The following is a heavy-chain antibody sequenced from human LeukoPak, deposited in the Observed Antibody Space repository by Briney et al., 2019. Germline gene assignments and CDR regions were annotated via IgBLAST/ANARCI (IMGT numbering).Heavy chain of an antibody. CDR2: IYYSGST. J-gene: IGHJ4*02. CDR3: ARSDYDLLTGYSAVYFDF. CDR1: GGPFSRYY. V-gene: IGHV4-59*01. D-gene: IGHD3-9*01. Sequence: PSETLSLTCTVSGGPFSRYYWGWIRQPPGKGLQWIGYIYYSGSTNYNPSLKSRITMSMDRSKKQFSLRLSSVTAADTAVYYCARSDYDLLTGYSAVYFDFWGQGAPVTVSS.